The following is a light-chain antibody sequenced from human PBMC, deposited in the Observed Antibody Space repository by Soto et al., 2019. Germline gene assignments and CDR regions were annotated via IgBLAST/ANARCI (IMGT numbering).Light chain of an antibody. Sequence: SVLTQPPSASGSPGRSVTISCTGTSSDVGGYNYVSWYQQHPGKAPKLMIYEVSKRPSGVPDRFSGSKSGNTASLTVSGLQAEDEADYYCSSYAGSDSYVFGTGTKVTVL. CDR1: SSDVGGYNY. J-gene: IGLJ1*01. V-gene: IGLV2-8*01. CDR3: SSYAGSDSYV. CDR2: EVS.